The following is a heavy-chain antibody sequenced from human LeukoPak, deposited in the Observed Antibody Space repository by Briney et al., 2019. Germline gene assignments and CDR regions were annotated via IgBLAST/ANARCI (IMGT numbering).Heavy chain of an antibody. CDR2: IKQDGSKK. V-gene: IGHV3-7*04. J-gene: IGHJ4*02. Sequence: GGSLRLSCVASGFPFSSHWMTWVRQAPGKGLEWVANIKQDGSKKSYVDSVKGRFTISRDNAKNSLYLQMNSLRAEDTAIYYCTRVGYIDEGIDYWGQGTLVTVSS. CDR1: GFPFSSHW. D-gene: IGHD5-24*01. CDR3: TRVGYIDEGIDY.